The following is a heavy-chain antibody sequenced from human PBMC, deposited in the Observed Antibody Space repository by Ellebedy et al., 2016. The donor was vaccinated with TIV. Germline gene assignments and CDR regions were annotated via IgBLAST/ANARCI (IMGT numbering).Heavy chain of an antibody. J-gene: IGHJ5*02. D-gene: IGHD3-16*02. CDR2: INPYNGNT. Sequence: AASVKVSCKASGYSLTSNGISWVRQAPGQGLEWMGWINPYNGNTNYVQKLQDRVTMTTDTSTSTAYMELRSLRSDDAAVYYCARDGPWGYHWFDPWGQGTLVTVSS. CDR3: ARDGPWGYHWFDP. CDR1: GYSLTSNG. V-gene: IGHV1-18*01.